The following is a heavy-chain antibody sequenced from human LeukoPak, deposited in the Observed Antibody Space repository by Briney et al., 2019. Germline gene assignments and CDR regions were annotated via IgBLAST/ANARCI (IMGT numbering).Heavy chain of an antibody. CDR2: ISGSVGST. V-gene: IGHV3-23*01. CDR3: AKSLYCSSTSCSYY. Sequence: GGSLRLSCAASGFTFSSYAMSWVRQAPGKGLEWVSAISGSVGSTDYADSVKGRFTISRDNSKTTLYLQMNSLRAEDTAVYYCAKSLYCSSTSCSYYWGQGTLVTVSS. D-gene: IGHD2-2*01. CDR1: GFTFSSYA. J-gene: IGHJ4*02.